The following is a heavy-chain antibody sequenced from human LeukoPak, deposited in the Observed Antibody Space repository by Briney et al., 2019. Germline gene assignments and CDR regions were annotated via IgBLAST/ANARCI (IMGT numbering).Heavy chain of an antibody. D-gene: IGHD3-10*02. J-gene: IGHJ6*04. CDR3: AKLIITMIGGV. V-gene: IGHV3-48*03. Sequence: PGGSLRLSCAASGFTLSTYEMNWVRQAPGKGLEWVSYISSSGSTIYYADSVEGRFTISRDNAKNSLYLQMNSLRAEDTAVYYCAKLIITMIGGVWGKGTAATISS. CDR1: GFTLSTYE. CDR2: ISSSGSTI.